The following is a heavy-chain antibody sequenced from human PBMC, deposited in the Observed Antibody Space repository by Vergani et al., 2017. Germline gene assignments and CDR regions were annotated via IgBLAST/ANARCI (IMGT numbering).Heavy chain of an antibody. CDR2: IYYSGST. D-gene: IGHD2-21*02. J-gene: IGHJ4*02. Sequence: QLHLLESGPGLVKPSETLSLTCTVSGGSITSSSYYWGWIRQPPGKGLEWIGYIYYSGSTNYNPSLKSRVTISVDTSKNQFSLKLSSVTAADTAVYYCARRVVTAFTFDYWGQGTLVTVSS. CDR1: GGSITSSSYY. CDR3: ARRVVTAFTFDY. V-gene: IGHV4-61*05.